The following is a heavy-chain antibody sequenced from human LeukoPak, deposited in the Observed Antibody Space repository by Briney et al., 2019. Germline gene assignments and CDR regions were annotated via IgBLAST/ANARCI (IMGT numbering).Heavy chain of an antibody. CDR1: GYTFTSYD. D-gene: IGHD2-2*01. Sequence: ASVKVSCKASGYTFTSYDINWVRQATGQGLEWMGWMNPNSGNTGYAQKFQGRVTITRNTSISTAYMELNSLRSEDTAVYYCARGKRRYCSSTSCHYYFDYWGQGTLVTVSS. CDR3: ARGKRRYCSSTSCHYYFDY. J-gene: IGHJ4*02. CDR2: MNPNSGNT. V-gene: IGHV1-8*03.